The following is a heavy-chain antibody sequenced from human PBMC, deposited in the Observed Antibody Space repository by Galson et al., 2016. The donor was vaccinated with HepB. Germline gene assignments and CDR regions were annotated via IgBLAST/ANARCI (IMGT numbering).Heavy chain of an antibody. V-gene: IGHV4-34*01. Sequence: ETLSLTCGVYGGSIRGYYWSWIRQPPGKGLEWIGEINHNGGTNYNPSLKSRVNISLDTSNNQFSLRLNSGSAADTAVYYCARRSGNYWAWFDPWGQGTLVTVSS. J-gene: IGHJ5*02. D-gene: IGHD3-3*01. CDR3: ARRSGNYWAWFDP. CDR1: GGSIRGYY. CDR2: INHNGGT.